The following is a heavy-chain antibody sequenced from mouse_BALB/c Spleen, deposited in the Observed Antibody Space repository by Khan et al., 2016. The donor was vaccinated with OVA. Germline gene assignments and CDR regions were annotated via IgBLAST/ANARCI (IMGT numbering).Heavy chain of an antibody. CDR2: IDPTNDNI. J-gene: IGHJ3*01. CDR3: ATLYCNPFAY. V-gene: IGHV14-3*02. Sequence: VQLQQSGAELVKPGASIKLSCTASGFNIKDTYMHWVKQRPEQGPEWIGRIDPTNDNIKYDPKFQDKATITADTSSNTAYLQLSSLTSEDTAFYYCATLYCNPFAYWGQGTLVSVSA. D-gene: IGHD2-1*01. CDR1: GFNIKDTY.